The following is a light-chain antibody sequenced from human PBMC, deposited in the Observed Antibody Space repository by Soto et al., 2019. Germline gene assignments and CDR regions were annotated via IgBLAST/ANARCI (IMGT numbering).Light chain of an antibody. CDR1: SSDVGGYNY. CDR2: EVS. CDR3: SSYTSSSRWV. V-gene: IGLV2-14*01. J-gene: IGLJ3*02. Sequence: QSALTQPASVSGSPGQSITISCTGTSSDVGGYNYVSWYQQHPGKAPKLMIYEVSNRPSGVSNCFSGSKSGNTASLTISGLQAEDEADYYCSSYTSSSRWVFGGGTKVTVL.